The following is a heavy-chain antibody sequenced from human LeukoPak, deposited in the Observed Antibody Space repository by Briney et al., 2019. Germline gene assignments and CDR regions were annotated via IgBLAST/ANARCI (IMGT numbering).Heavy chain of an antibody. CDR1: GGSISSYY. J-gene: IGHJ4*02. Sequence: SETLSLTCTVSGGSISSYYWSWFRQPPGKGLEWIGYIYYSGSTNYNPSLKSRVTISVDTSRNQFSLKLTSVPAADTAVYYCARAGSFRGYYDYWGQGTLVTVSS. CDR3: ARAGSFRGYYDY. D-gene: IGHD3-22*01. V-gene: IGHV4-59*01. CDR2: IYYSGST.